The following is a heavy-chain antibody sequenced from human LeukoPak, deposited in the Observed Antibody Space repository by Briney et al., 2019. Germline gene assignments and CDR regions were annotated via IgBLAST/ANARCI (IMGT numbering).Heavy chain of an antibody. J-gene: IGHJ4*02. D-gene: IGHD2-15*01. Sequence: PGGSLRLSCLASGFSFSDSYMSWFRQAPGKGLEWVSYISTSGTTIYSADSVRGRFTISRDNAKNSLYLQLNSLRAEDTAVYFCVRDNPRCCGVVPTNIDDYWGQGTLVTVSS. CDR2: ISTSGTTI. CDR1: GFSFSDSY. V-gene: IGHV3-11*04. CDR3: VRDNPRCCGVVPTNIDDY.